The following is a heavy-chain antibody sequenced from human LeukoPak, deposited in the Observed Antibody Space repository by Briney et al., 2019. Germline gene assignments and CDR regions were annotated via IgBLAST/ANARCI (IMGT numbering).Heavy chain of an antibody. D-gene: IGHD3-22*01. V-gene: IGHV4-38-2*02. CDR2: IYYSGTT. CDR1: GNSISRDYC. CDR3: ARWLSNAFDI. Sequence: PSEPLSLPCSVSGNSISRDYCWGWIRQPPGKGLEWIGSIYYSGTTYYNPSLKSRVTISVDTSKNQFSLKLSSVTAADTAVYYCARWLSNAFDIWGQGTMVTVSS. J-gene: IGHJ3*02.